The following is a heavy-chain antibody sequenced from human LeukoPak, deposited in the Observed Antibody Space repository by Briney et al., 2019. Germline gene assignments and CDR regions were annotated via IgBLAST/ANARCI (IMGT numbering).Heavy chain of an antibody. CDR3: AREEGSSYGYVDY. V-gene: IGHV4-34*01. J-gene: IGHJ4*02. CDR2: INHSGST. CDR1: GDSFSGYY. D-gene: IGHD5-18*01. Sequence: PSETLSLTCAVYGDSFSGYYWSWIRQPPGKALEWLGEINHSGSTNYNPSLKSRVTISVDTSKNQFSLKLSSVTAADTAVYYCAREEGSSYGYVDYWGQGTLVTVSS.